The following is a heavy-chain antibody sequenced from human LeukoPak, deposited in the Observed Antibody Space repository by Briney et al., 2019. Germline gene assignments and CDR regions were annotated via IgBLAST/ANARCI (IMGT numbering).Heavy chain of an antibody. CDR3: VAVTGRPAGGGLCY. CDR2: LSGGGSSA. J-gene: IGHJ4*02. Sequence: GGSLRLSCAVSGSSFSSYGMSWVRQAPGKGLEWVSALSGGGSSAYYADSVKGRFTISRDNSKNTLYVQMNRLRAEDTAVYYCVAVTGRPAGGGLCYWGQGTLVTVSA. CDR1: GSSFSSYG. V-gene: IGHV3-23*01. D-gene: IGHD6-19*01.